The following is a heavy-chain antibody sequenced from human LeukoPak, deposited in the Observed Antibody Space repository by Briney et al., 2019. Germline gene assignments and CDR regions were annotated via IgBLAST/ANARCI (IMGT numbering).Heavy chain of an antibody. CDR3: ARVIAARIYYYYYYMDV. V-gene: IGHV4-39*07. Sequence: PSETLSLTCTVSGGSISSSSYYWGWIRQPPGKGLEWIGSIYYSGSTYYNPSLKSRVTISVDTSKNQFSLKLSSVTAADTAVYYCARVIAARIYYYYYYMDVWGKGTTVTVSS. D-gene: IGHD6-6*01. J-gene: IGHJ6*03. CDR2: IYYSGST. CDR1: GGSISSSSYY.